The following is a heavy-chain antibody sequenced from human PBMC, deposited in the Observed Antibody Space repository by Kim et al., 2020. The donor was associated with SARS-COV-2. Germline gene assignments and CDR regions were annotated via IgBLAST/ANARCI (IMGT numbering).Heavy chain of an antibody. V-gene: IGHV4-31*03. J-gene: IGHJ4*02. D-gene: IGHD5-18*01. CDR1: GGSISSGGYY. Sequence: SETLSLTCTVSGGSISSGGYYWSWIRQHPGKGLEWIGYIYYSGSTYYNPSLKSRVTISVDTSKNQFSLKLSSVTAADTAVYYCARDSYGHIIDYWGQGTLVTVSS. CDR3: ARDSYGHIIDY. CDR2: IYYSGST.